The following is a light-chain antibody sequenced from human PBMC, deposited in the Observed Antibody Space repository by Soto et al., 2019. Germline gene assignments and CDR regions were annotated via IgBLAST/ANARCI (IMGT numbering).Light chain of an antibody. CDR3: CAYAGSYTRYV. CDR1: SSDVDAFDY. CDR2: DVS. Sequence: QSVLTQPPSASGSPGQSVTISCTGTSSDVDAFDYVSWYQQHPGKAPKVMIYDVSKRPSGVPDRFSGSKSGNTASLTVSGLQAEDEADYYCCAYAGSYTRYVFGTGTKVTVL. V-gene: IGLV2-8*01. J-gene: IGLJ1*01.